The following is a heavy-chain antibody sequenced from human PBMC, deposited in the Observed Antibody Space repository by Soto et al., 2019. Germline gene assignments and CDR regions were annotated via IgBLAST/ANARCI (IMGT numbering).Heavy chain of an antibody. CDR3: AKSPSPGGYYLYYYYYGMDV. Sequence: EVQLLESGGGLVQPGGSLRLSCAASGFTFSSYAMSWVRQAPGKGLEWVSAISGSGGRTYYADSVKGRFTISRDNSKNTLYLQMNSLRAEDTAVYYCAKSPSPGGYYLYYYYYGMDVWGQGTTVTVSS. V-gene: IGHV3-23*01. CDR1: GFTFSSYA. CDR2: ISGSGGRT. D-gene: IGHD3-22*01. J-gene: IGHJ6*02.